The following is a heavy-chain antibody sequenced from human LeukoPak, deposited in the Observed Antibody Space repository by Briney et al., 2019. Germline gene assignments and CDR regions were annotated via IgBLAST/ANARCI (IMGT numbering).Heavy chain of an antibody. Sequence: GGSLRLSCAASGFTVSSNYMSWVRQAPGKGLEWVSVIYSGGSTYYADSVKGRFTISRDNSKNTLYLQMNSLRAEDTAVYYCAREWIVVVPPAMTYYYNGMDVWGQGTTVTVSS. CDR2: IYSGGST. CDR1: GFTVSSNY. D-gene: IGHD2-2*01. J-gene: IGHJ6*02. V-gene: IGHV3-53*01. CDR3: AREWIVVVPPAMTYYYNGMDV.